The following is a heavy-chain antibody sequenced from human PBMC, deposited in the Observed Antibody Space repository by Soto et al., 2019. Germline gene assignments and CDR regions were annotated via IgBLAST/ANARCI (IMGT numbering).Heavy chain of an antibody. CDR1: GFTFSNYW. J-gene: IGHJ6*02. V-gene: IGHV3-74*01. CDR3: ARDPHGLDV. Sequence: LILSCAASGFTFSNYWMHWVRQGPGKGLEWVSRINDNGRSISYAGSVKGRFTISRDNAKNTLYMEMRNLRAEDTAVYYCARDPHGLDVWGQGTTVTVSS. CDR2: INDNGRSI.